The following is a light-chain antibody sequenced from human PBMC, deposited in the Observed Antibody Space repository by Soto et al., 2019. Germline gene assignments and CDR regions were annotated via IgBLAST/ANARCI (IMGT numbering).Light chain of an antibody. J-gene: IGLJ1*01. CDR3: CSYADNYSYV. Sequence: QSALTQPRSVSGSPGQSGTISCTVTGSDVGAYNYVSWYQQHPGKAAKLMTYDVSKRPSGVPDRFSGSKSGNTASLTISGLQAEDEADYYCCSYADNYSYVFGTGTKVTVL. CDR2: DVS. V-gene: IGLV2-11*01. CDR1: GSDVGAYNY.